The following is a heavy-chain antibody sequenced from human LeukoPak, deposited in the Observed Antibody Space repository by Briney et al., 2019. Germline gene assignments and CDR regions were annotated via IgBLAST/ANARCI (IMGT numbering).Heavy chain of an antibody. CDR3: ARAGSGTYYKGFDY. Sequence: SETLSLTCTVSGGSINSGSYYWSWIRQPAGKGLEWIGRIYTSGSTNYNPSLKSRVTISLDTSKNQFSLKLSSVTAADTAVYYCARAGSGTYYKGFDYWGQGTLVTVSS. J-gene: IGHJ4*02. CDR1: GGSINSGSYY. D-gene: IGHD3-10*01. CDR2: IYTSGST. V-gene: IGHV4-61*02.